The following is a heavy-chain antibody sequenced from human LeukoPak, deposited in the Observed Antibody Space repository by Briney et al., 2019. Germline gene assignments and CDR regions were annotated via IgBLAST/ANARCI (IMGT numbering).Heavy chain of an antibody. CDR1: GYTFTTYD. J-gene: IGHJ4*02. V-gene: IGHV1-8*01. CDR3: ARVAGNCGGDCYRLVY. D-gene: IGHD2-21*01. CDR2: MNPNSGNT. Sequence: ASVKVSCEASGYTFTTYDSNWVRQATGQGLEWMAWMNPNSGNTGYAQKFQGRVTMIRNTSISTAYMELSSLRSEDTAVYYCARVAGNCGGDCYRLVYWGQGTLVTVAS.